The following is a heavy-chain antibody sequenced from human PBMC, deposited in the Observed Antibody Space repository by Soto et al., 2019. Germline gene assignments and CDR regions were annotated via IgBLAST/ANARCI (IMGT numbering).Heavy chain of an antibody. V-gene: IGHV4-59*01. J-gene: IGHJ4*01. Sequence: WTWLRQSPTNGLEWIGYFHFSGSTKYNPSLESRVTISADTSKNQISLTLSSVTAADTAVYYCARASGYSYGYDDFFDNWGQGTLANVSS. CDR3: ARASGYSYGYDDFFDN. CDR2: FHFSGST. D-gene: IGHD5-18*01.